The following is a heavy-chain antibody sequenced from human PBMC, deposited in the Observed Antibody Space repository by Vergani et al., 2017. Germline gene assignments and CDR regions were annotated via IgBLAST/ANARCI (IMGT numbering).Heavy chain of an antibody. CDR1: GGTFSSYA. J-gene: IGHJ6*02. CDR3: ARSDVLRYLNYYYYGMDV. CDR2: IIPIFGTA. V-gene: IGHV1-69*12. D-gene: IGHD3-9*01. Sequence: QVQLVQSGAEVKKPGSSVKVSCKASGGTFSSYAISWVRQAPGQGLEWMGGIIPIFGTANYAQKFQGRVTITADESTSTAYMELSSLRSEDTAVYYCARSDVLRYLNYYYYGMDVWGQGTAVTVSS.